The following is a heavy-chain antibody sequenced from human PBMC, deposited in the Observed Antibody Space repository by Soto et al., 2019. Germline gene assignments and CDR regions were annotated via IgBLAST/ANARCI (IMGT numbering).Heavy chain of an antibody. Sequence: ASETLSLTCPVAGGSISSGVYYWSWLRQHPGKGLEWIGYIYYSGSTYYNPSLKSRVTISVDTSKNQFSLKLSSVTAADTAVYYCARDNGNLYYDFWSEDVWGQGTTVTVS. CDR1: GGSISSGVYY. J-gene: IGHJ6*02. V-gene: IGHV4-30-4*08. CDR3: ARDNGNLYYDFWSEDV. CDR2: IYYSGST. D-gene: IGHD3-3*01.